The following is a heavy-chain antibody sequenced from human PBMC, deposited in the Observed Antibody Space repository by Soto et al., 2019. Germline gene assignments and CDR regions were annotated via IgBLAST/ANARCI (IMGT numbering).Heavy chain of an antibody. V-gene: IGHV1-18*01. CDR2: ISAYNGNT. CDR1: GYIFSNYV. J-gene: IGHJ5*02. Sequence: ASVKVSCKASGYIFSNYVISWVRQAPGQGLEWMGWISAYNGNTNYAQKLQGRVAMTTDTSTTTAYMELRSLRSDDTAVYYCARDYGSGNYRFDPWGQGTLVTVSS. D-gene: IGHD3-10*01. CDR3: ARDYGSGNYRFDP.